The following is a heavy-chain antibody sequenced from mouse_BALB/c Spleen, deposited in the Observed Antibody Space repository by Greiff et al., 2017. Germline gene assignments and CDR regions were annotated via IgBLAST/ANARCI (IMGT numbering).Heavy chain of an antibody. CDR2: ISTYYGNT. V-gene: IGHV1-67*01. J-gene: IGHJ1*01. D-gene: IGHD2-1*01. CDR3: ARFWGNYGERYFDV. Sequence: QVQLKQSGPELVRPGVSVKISCKGSGYTFTDYAMHWVKQSHAKSLEWIGVISTYYGNTNYNQKFKGKATMTVDKSSSTAYMELARLTSEDSAIYYCARFWGNYGERYFDVWGAGTTVTVSS. CDR1: GYTFTDYA.